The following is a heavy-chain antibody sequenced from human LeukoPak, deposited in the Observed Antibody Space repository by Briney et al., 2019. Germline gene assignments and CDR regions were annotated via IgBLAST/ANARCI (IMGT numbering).Heavy chain of an antibody. CDR3: ARGPGTTINHNWFDP. Sequence: SETLSLTCAVSGDSISSGGYSWSWIRQTPGKGLEWIAYIHDSGSTYNNPSLKSRLSISIDTSKNQFSLKLSSVTAADTAVYYCARGPGTTINHNWFDPWGQGTLVTVSS. J-gene: IGHJ5*02. CDR1: GDSISSGGYS. V-gene: IGHV4-30-4*07. D-gene: IGHD1-7*01. CDR2: IHDSGST.